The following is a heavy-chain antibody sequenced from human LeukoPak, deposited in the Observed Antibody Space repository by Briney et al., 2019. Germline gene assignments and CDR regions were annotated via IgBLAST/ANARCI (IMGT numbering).Heavy chain of an antibody. D-gene: IGHD3-10*01. V-gene: IGHV4-59*08. J-gene: IGHJ4*02. CDR2: IFYTGRI. CDR3: ARQMYYSLDY. Sequence: PSETLSLTCSVSGVSITTSYWGWIRQPPGKGLEWIGNIFYTGRISYNPSLKSRVSMSLDTAKNLLSLNLRSVTAADTATYYCARQMYYSLDYWVQGTQVTVSS. CDR1: GVSITTSY.